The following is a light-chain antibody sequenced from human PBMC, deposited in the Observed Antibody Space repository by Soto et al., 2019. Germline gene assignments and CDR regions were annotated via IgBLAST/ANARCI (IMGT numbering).Light chain of an antibody. CDR2: DDS. J-gene: IGLJ1*01. CDR1: NVGSKS. CDR3: QVWDSSTIDLV. Sequence: SYELTQPPSVSVAPGQTARMTYRGNNVGSKSVHWYQQKPGQAPVLVVYDDSDRPSGIHERFSGSNSGNTATLTISRVEAGDEGDYYCQVWDSSTIDLVFGTGTKVTVL. V-gene: IGLV3-21*02.